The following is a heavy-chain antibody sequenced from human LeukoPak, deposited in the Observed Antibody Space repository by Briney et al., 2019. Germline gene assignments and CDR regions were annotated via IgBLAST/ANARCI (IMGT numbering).Heavy chain of an antibody. CDR1: GFTVSNNY. V-gene: IGHV3-66*01. J-gene: IGHJ4*02. CDR3: ARDPPAVAANTYG. Sequence: PGGSLRLSCAASGFTVSNNYMRWVRQPPGKGLEWVSLIYSGGGTYYADAVKGRFTISRDGSKNMLYLQMDSLRAEDTAIYYCARDPPAVAANTYGWGQGTLVTVSS. CDR2: IYSGGGT. D-gene: IGHD6-6*01.